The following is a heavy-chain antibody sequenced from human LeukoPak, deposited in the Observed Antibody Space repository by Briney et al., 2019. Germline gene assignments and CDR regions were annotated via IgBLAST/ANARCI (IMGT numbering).Heavy chain of an antibody. Sequence: NPSETLSLTCTVSGGSISSTSYYWGWIRQPPGKGLEWIGSIYYRGSTYYNPSLKSRVTLSVDTSKNQFSLKLSSVTAADTAVYYCARPKRWYYDSSGHYYFDYWGQGTLVTVSS. CDR1: GGSISSTSYY. V-gene: IGHV4-39*01. CDR3: ARPKRWYYDSSGHYYFDY. CDR2: IYYRGST. J-gene: IGHJ4*02. D-gene: IGHD3-22*01.